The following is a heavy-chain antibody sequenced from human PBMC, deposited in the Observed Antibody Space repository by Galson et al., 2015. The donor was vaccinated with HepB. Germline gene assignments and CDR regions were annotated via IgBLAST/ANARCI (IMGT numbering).Heavy chain of an antibody. D-gene: IGHD1-1*01. CDR1: GFGVNNYG. CDR3: AKGTTDIDS. J-gene: IGHJ4*02. V-gene: IGHV3-23*01. CDR2: IGVSAGNT. Sequence: SLRLSCAASGFGVNNYGMTWVRQAPGKGLECVSAIGVSAGNTDYADSAKGRFTISRDNSKNTLYLQMNSLRVEETALYYCAKGTTDIDSWGQGTQVTVSS.